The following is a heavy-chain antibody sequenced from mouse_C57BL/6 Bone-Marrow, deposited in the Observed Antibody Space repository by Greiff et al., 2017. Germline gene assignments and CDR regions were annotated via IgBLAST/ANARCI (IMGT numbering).Heavy chain of an antibody. J-gene: IGHJ3*01. CDR3: ARSGILRYLAY. D-gene: IGHD1-1*01. Sequence: VQLQQSGPELVKPGASVKISCKASGYSFTGYYMNWVKQSPEKSLEWIGEINPSTGGTTYNQKFKAKATLTVDKSSSTAYMQLKSLTSEDSAVYYSARSGILRYLAYWGQGTLVPVSA. V-gene: IGHV1-42*01. CDR2: INPSTGGT. CDR1: GYSFTGYY.